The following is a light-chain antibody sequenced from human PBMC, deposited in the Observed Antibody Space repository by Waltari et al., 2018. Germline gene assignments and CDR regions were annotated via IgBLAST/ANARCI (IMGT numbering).Light chain of an antibody. CDR3: CSYAGSYTWV. CDR1: TNDLGRYNY. V-gene: IGLV2-11*01. J-gene: IGLJ3*02. Sequence: SALTQPRSVSGSPGPSVTISCTGTTNDLGRYNYVSWYQQHPGKAPKLIILDVTKRPSGVPDRLSGSKSDNTASLTISGLRAEDEAEYYCCSYAGSYTWVFGGGTKLTVV. CDR2: DVT.